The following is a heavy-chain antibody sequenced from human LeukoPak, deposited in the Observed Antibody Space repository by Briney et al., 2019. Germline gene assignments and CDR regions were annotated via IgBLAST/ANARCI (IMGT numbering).Heavy chain of an antibody. V-gene: IGHV1-69*04. CDR2: IIPILGIA. Sequence: SVKVSCKASGGTFSSYAISWVRQAPGQGLEWMGRIIPILGIANYAQKFQGRVTITADKSTSTAYMELSSLRSEDTAVYYCARAFVAAAGTSWFDPWSQGTLVTVSS. CDR1: GGTFSSYA. CDR3: ARAFVAAAGTSWFDP. J-gene: IGHJ5*02. D-gene: IGHD6-13*01.